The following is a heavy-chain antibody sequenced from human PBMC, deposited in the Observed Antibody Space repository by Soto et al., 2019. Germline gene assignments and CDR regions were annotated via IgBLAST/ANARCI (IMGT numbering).Heavy chain of an antibody. CDR3: ARDVPNSSYFDF. D-gene: IGHD1-1*01. J-gene: IGHJ2*01. V-gene: IGHV4-59*01. CDR1: GGSISSYY. CDR2: IYYSGST. Sequence: QVQLQESGPGLVKPSETLSLTCTVSGGSISSYYWSWIRQPPGKGLEWIGYIYYSGSTNYNPSLKSRVTIXVXRSKNQFFLKLSSVTAADTAVYYCARDVPNSSYFDFWGRGTLVTVSS.